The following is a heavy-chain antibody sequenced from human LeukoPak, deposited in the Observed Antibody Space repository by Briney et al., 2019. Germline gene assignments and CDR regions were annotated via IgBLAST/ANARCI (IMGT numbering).Heavy chain of an antibody. V-gene: IGHV5-51*01. CDR3: ARRARPRRGYSYGYNWFDP. Sequence: GESLKISCKGSGYSFTSYWIGWVRQMPGKGLEWMGIIYPGDSDTRYSPSLQGQVTISADKSTSTAYLQWSSLKASDTAMYYCARRARPRRGYSYGYNWFDPWGQGTLVTVSS. CDR1: GYSFTSYW. CDR2: IYPGDSDT. D-gene: IGHD5-18*01. J-gene: IGHJ5*02.